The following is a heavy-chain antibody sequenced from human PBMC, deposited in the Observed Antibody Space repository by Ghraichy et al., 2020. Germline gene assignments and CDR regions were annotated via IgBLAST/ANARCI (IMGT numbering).Heavy chain of an antibody. J-gene: IGHJ4*02. CDR1: GYSFTGSF. V-gene: IGHV1-2*02. CDR2: INPNSGGT. D-gene: IGHD2-15*01. Sequence: ASVKVSCKASGYSFTGSFIHWVRQAPGQGLEWMGWINPNSGGTNFAQKFQGRVTMTRDTSISTAYMEVSRLRSDDTAVYYCARDYGTGASYFFDYLGQGTLVTVSS. CDR3: ARDYGTGASYFFDY.